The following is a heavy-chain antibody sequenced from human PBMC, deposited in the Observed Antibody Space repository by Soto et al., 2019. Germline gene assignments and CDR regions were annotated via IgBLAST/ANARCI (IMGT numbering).Heavy chain of an antibody. CDR1: GYTFTTYG. D-gene: IGHD2-2*01. V-gene: IGHV1-18*01. J-gene: IGHJ4*02. Sequence: QVPLVQSGVEVKKPGASVKVSCKASGYTFTTYGITWLRQAPGKGLEWMGWISAYNGNTNSGQRLQGRVTMALDTSTNTVYMELGSLIPDGKAVYYGARPGGYAPLDYWGQGTLVTVSS. CDR3: ARPGGYAPLDY. CDR2: ISAYNGNT.